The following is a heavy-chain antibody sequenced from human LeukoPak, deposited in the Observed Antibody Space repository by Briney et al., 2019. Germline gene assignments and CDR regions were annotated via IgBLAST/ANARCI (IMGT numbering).Heavy chain of an antibody. CDR1: GFTFSSYA. CDR2: ISGSGGST. D-gene: IGHD3-16*01. V-gene: IGHV3-23*01. CDR3: AEDGGGHRFDC. Sequence: GGSLRLSCAASGFTFSSYAMSWVRQAPGMGLEWVSIISGSGGSTYYADSVKGRFTISRDNSKNTLYLQMNSLRAEDTAVYYCAEDGGGHRFDCWGRGTLVTVSS. J-gene: IGHJ4*02.